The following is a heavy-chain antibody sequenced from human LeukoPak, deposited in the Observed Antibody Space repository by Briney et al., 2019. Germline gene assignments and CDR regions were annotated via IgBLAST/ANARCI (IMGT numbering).Heavy chain of an antibody. D-gene: IGHD1-26*01. Sequence: SXXXXXVRQAPGXXLEWVSAISGSGGSTYYADSVKGRFTISRDNSMNTLYLQMNSLRAEDTAVYYCAKNPPEGATPFDYWGQGTLVTVSS. CDR1: SXX. CDR2: ISGSGGST. V-gene: IGHV3-23*01. J-gene: IGHJ4*02. CDR3: AKNPPEGATPFDY.